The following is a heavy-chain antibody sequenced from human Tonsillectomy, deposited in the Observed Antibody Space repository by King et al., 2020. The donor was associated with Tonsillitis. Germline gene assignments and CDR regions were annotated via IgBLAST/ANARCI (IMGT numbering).Heavy chain of an antibody. CDR3: ARGHRISSSSRWFDP. V-gene: IGHV4-61*01. CDR1: GGSVSSGSFY. CDR2: IYNSGTT. Sequence: VQLQESGPGLVKPPETLSLTCTVSGGSVSSGSFYWSWIRQPPGKELEWIGYIYNSGTTNYNPSLKRRVTISVDTSKNQFSLKLSSVTAADTAVYYCARGHRISSSSRWFDPWGQGVLVPVSS. D-gene: IGHD6-6*01. J-gene: IGHJ5*02.